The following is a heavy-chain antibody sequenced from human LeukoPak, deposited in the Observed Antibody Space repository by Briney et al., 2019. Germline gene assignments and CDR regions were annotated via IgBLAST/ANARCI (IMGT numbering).Heavy chain of an antibody. D-gene: IGHD5-12*01. CDR1: GGSISSSSYY. Sequence: SETLSLTCTVSGGSISSSSYYWGWIRQPPGKGLEWIGSIYYSGSTYYNPSLKSRVTISVDTSKSQFSLKLSSVTAADTAVYYCARPESGYDYLPYAFDIWGQGTMVTVSS. V-gene: IGHV4-39*01. CDR2: IYYSGST. J-gene: IGHJ3*02. CDR3: ARPESGYDYLPYAFDI.